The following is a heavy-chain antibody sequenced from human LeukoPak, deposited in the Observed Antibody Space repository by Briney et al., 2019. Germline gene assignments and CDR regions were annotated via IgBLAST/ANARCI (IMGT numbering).Heavy chain of an antibody. CDR2: IYYSGST. Sequence: SETLSLTCTVSGGSISSSSYYWGWIRQPPGKGLEWIGSIYYSGSTYYNPSLKSRVTISVDTSKNQFSLKLSSVTAADTAVYYCARGAAAASLDYYMDVWGKGTTVTVSS. J-gene: IGHJ6*03. CDR3: ARGAAAASLDYYMDV. D-gene: IGHD6-13*01. V-gene: IGHV4-39*07. CDR1: GGSISSSSYY.